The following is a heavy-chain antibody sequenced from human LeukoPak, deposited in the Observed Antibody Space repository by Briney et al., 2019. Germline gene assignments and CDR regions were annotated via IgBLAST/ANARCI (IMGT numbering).Heavy chain of an antibody. D-gene: IGHD3-9*01. CDR2: INHSGST. V-gene: IGHV4-34*01. CDR3: ARGQAVLLRYFDWLPSGFDP. J-gene: IGHJ5*02. CDR1: GGSFSGYY. Sequence: PSETLSLTCAVYGGSFSGYYWSWIRQPPGKGLEWLGEINHSGSTNYNPSLKSRVTISVDTSKNQFSLKLSSVTAADTAVYYCARGQAVLLRYFDWLPSGFDPWGQGTLVTVSS.